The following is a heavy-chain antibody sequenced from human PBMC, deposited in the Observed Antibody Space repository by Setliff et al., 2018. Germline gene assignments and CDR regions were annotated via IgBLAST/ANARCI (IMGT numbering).Heavy chain of an antibody. D-gene: IGHD2-2*01. Sequence: GGSLRLSCAASGFTFSSYGMHWVRQAPGKGLEWVAVIWYDGTNKYYADSVKGRFTISRDNSKNTLYLQMNSLRAEDTAVYYCASYCSSTSCPFDYWGQGTLVTVSS. CDR3: ASYCSSTSCPFDY. J-gene: IGHJ4*02. CDR2: IWYDGTNK. CDR1: GFTFSSYG. V-gene: IGHV3-33*01.